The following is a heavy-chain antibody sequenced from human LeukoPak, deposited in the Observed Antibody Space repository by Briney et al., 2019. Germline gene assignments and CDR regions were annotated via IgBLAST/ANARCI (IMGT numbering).Heavy chain of an antibody. CDR2: INPNSGGT. Sequence: ASVKVCCKASGYTFTGYCMHWVRQAPGQGLEWMGWINPNSGGTNYAQKFQGRVTMTRDTSISTAYMELSRLRSDDTAVYYCATLTMVRGVVVNWFDPWGQGTLVTLSS. D-gene: IGHD3-10*01. J-gene: IGHJ5*02. CDR3: ATLTMVRGVVVNWFDP. V-gene: IGHV1-2*02. CDR1: GYTFTGYC.